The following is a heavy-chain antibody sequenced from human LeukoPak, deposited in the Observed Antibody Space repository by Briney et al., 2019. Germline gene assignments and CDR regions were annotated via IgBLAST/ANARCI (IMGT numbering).Heavy chain of an antibody. CDR1: GGSISSGDYY. CDR3: AREVGDGYSLYYFDY. J-gene: IGHJ4*02. V-gene: IGHV4-30-4*01. D-gene: IGHD5-24*01. Sequence: SQTLSLTCTVSGGSISSGDYYWSWIRQPPGKGLEWIGYIYYSGSTYYNPSLKSRVTISVDTSKNQFSLKLSSVTAADTAVYYCAREVGDGYSLYYFDYWGQGTLVTVSS. CDR2: IYYSGST.